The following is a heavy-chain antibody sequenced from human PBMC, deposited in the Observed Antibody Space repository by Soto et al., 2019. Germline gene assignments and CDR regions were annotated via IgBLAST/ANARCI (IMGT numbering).Heavy chain of an antibody. V-gene: IGHV4-34*01. J-gene: IGHJ5*02. CDR1: GGSFSGYY. D-gene: IGHD2-2*01. Sequence: PSETLSLTCAVYGGSFSGYYWSWIRQPPGKGLEWIGEINHSGSTNYNPSLKSRVTISVDTSKNQFSLKLSSVTAADTAVYYCARADIVVVPAAILGWFDPWGQGTLVT. CDR2: INHSGST. CDR3: ARADIVVVPAAILGWFDP.